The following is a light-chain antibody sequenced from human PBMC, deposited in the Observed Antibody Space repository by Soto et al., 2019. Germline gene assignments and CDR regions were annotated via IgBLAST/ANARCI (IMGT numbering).Light chain of an antibody. CDR2: EAA. Sequence: QSVLTQPASVSGSPGQSITISCTGTSNDIGANNYVSWYQHHPGKAPKILIYEAANRPSGVSHRFSGSKSANTASLTISGLQAEDEAEYFCTSYTSTSTLVFGGGTKLTVL. CDR1: SNDIGANNY. CDR3: TSYTSTSTLV. J-gene: IGLJ2*01. V-gene: IGLV2-14*01.